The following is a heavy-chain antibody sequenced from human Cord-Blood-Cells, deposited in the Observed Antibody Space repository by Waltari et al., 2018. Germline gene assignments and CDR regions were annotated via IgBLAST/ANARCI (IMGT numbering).Heavy chain of an antibody. Sequence: QVQLVESGGGVVQPGRSLRLSCAASGVTCSSYAWHWVLRAPGKGMEWVAVISYDGSNKYYADSVKGRFTISRDNSKNTLYLQMNSLRAEDTAVYYCARANGENYYDWGLFDYWGQGTLVTVSS. D-gene: IGHD3-22*01. V-gene: IGHV3-30*04. CDR1: GVTCSSYA. CDR3: ARANGENYYDWGLFDY. CDR2: ISYDGSNK. J-gene: IGHJ4*02.